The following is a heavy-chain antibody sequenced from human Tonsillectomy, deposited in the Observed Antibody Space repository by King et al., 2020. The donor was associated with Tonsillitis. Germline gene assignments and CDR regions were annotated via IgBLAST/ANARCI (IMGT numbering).Heavy chain of an antibody. CDR3: ARVWQQWLVPDY. D-gene: IGHD6-19*01. CDR1: GFTFSSYP. Sequence: VKLVESGGGVVQPGRSLRLSCAASGFTFSSYPMHWVRQAPGKGLEWVAIISSDGSNKYYADSVKGRFTVSRDFSTNTVYLQMNTLRAADTAVYYCARVWQQWLVPDYGGQGSLVTVSS. J-gene: IGHJ4*02. CDR2: ISSDGSNK. V-gene: IGHV3-30*04.